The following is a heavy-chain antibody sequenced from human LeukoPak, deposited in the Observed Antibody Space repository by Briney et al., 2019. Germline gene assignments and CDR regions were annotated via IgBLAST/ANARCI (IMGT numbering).Heavy chain of an antibody. CDR3: ASAAGAALTPNYMDV. CDR1: GYTFTSYG. V-gene: IGHV1-18*01. Sequence: ASVKVSCKASGYTFTSYGISWVRQAPGQGLEWMGWISAYNGNTNYAQKLQGRVTMTTDTSTSTAYMELRSLRSDDTAVYYCASAAGAALTPNYMDVWGKGTTVTVSS. CDR2: ISAYNGNT. D-gene: IGHD6-13*01. J-gene: IGHJ6*03.